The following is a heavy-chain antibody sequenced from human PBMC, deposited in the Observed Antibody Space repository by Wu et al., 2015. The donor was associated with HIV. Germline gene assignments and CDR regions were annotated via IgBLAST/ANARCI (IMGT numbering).Heavy chain of an antibody. V-gene: IGHV1-69*13. D-gene: IGHD5-24*01. Sequence: QVQLVQSGAEVKKPGSSVKVSCRASGGTFRNYAVSWVRQAPGQGLEWMGRIIPISDTTNYAQRFQGRITITADRPTNTAYMELSSLRSDDTAMYYCARGSILDMSTPSYYYYVMDVWAKGPRVTVSS. J-gene: IGHJ6*02. CDR1: GGTFRNYA. CDR3: ARGSILDMSTPSYYYYVMDV. CDR2: IIPISDTT.